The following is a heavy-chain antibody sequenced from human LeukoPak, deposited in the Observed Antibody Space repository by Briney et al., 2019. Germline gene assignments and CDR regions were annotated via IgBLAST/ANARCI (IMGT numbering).Heavy chain of an antibody. V-gene: IGHV1-46*01. CDR2: INPSGGST. CDR1: GYTFTSYY. CDR3: ARDPTTSYDILTGYPFDY. Sequence: GASVKVSCKASGYTFTSYYMHWVRQAPGQGLEWMGIINPSGGSTSYAQKFQGRVTMTRDMSTSTVYMELSSMRSEGTAAYYCARDPTTSYDILTGYPFDYWGQGTLVTVSS. D-gene: IGHD3-9*01. J-gene: IGHJ4*02.